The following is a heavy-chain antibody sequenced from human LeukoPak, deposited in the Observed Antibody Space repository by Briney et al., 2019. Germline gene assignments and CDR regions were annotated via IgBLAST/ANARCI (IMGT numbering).Heavy chain of an antibody. CDR2: ISPSSDTF. V-gene: IGHV3-48*01. CDR3: ARGYSYGYYDAFDI. D-gene: IGHD5-18*01. J-gene: IGHJ3*02. CDR1: GFTFSDYS. Sequence: GGSLRLSCTASGFTFSDYSMNWVRQAPGKGLEWISYISPSSDTFYYADSVRGRFTISRDNAKNSLYLQMNSLRAEDTAVYYCARGYSYGYYDAFDIWGQGTMVTVSS.